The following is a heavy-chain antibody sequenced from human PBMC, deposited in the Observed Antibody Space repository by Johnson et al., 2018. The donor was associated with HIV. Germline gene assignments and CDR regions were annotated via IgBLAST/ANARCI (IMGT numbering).Heavy chain of an antibody. CDR3: ARNRPVSYGYRGAFDF. CDR2: ISSTGTTI. D-gene: IGHD5-18*01. V-gene: IGHV3-11*04. J-gene: IGHJ3*01. CDR1: GFTFSDYY. Sequence: QVQLVESGGGLVQTGGSLRLSCAASGFTFSDYYMSWIRQAPGQGLDWVSYISSTGTTIYYADSVKGRFTISRDNAMKSLYLQINSLRVEDTAVYYCARNRPVSYGYRGAFDFWGQGTMVTVSS.